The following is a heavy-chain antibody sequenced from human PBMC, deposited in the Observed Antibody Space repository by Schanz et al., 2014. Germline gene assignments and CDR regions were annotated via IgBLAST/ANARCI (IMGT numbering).Heavy chain of an antibody. CDR2: IYGGGIT. D-gene: IGHD1-26*01. CDR1: GFTFSAHA. CDR3: ARRYSGRYCFDY. V-gene: IGHV3-66*01. J-gene: IGHJ4*02. Sequence: EVLLVDSGGGLVQPGGSLRLSCGASGFTFSAHAMSWVRQAPGKGPEWVSVIYGGGITYYADSVKGRFTISRDSSRNTLYLQMNSLRAEDTAVYYCARRYSGRYCFDYWGQGTLVAVSS.